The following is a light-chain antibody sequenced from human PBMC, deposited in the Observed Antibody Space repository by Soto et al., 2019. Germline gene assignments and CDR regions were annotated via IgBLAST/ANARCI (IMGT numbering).Light chain of an antibody. CDR2: SGF. V-gene: IGKV1-39*01. CDR3: HQTYDSPLT. J-gene: IGKJ4*01. CDR1: QSISIY. Sequence: DIQMTQSPSSLSASVRDTITITCRTSQSISIYLNWYQQKAGTAPKLLIYSGFSLHSGVPSRFSGGRSGTDFNLTISTLQPEDFGTYYCHQTYDSPLTFGGGTRVEIK.